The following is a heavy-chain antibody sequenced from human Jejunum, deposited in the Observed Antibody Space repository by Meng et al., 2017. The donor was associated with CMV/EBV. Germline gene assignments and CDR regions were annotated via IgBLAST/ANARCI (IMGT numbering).Heavy chain of an antibody. Sequence: AGFTFSTYAMHGVRQAPGKGLEWVALISYDGNNQFYADSVKGRFTISRDNSKKTLYLQMNSLRADDTAVYYCARAGDFDWLLLVYWGQGTLVTVSS. CDR1: GFTFSTYA. J-gene: IGHJ4*02. CDR2: ISYDGNNQ. CDR3: ARAGDFDWLLLVY. D-gene: IGHD3-9*01. V-gene: IGHV3-30*04.